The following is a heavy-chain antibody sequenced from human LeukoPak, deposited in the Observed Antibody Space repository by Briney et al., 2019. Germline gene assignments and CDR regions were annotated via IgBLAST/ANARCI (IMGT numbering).Heavy chain of an antibody. CDR2: IYPGDSDT. CDR3: ARQGGNWNDGQGFDP. D-gene: IGHD1-1*01. V-gene: IGHV5-51*01. CDR1: GYSFTSYW. J-gene: IGHJ5*02. Sequence: GESLKISCKGSGYSFTSYWIGWVRQMPRKGLEWMGIIYPGDSDTRYSPSFQGQVTISADKSISTAYLQWSSLKASGTAMYYCARQGGNWNDGQGFDPWGQGTLVTVST.